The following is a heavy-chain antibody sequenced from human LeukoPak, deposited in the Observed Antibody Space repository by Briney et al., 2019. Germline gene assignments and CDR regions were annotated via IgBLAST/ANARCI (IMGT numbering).Heavy chain of an antibody. D-gene: IGHD3-9*01. CDR1: GGSISSSNW. J-gene: IGHJ6*03. Sequence: SETLSLTCAVSGGSISSSNWWSWVRQPPGKGLEWIGEIYHSGSTNYNPSLTSRVTISVDKSKNQFSLKLSSVTAADTAVYYCARDSVLRYFDWLPYYYYYYMDVWGKGTTVTISS. CDR3: ARDSVLRYFDWLPYYYYYYMDV. V-gene: IGHV4-4*02. CDR2: IYHSGST.